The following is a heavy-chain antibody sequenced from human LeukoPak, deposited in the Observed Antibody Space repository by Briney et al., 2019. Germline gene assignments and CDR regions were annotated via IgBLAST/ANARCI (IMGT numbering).Heavy chain of an antibody. CDR1: GYTFTGYY. D-gene: IGHD3-10*01. J-gene: IGHJ4*02. CDR3: ARGVGSLLWFGELSYLDY. V-gene: IGHV1-2*02. CDR2: INPNSGGT. Sequence: ASVKVSCKASGYTFTGYYMHWVRQAPGQGLEWMGWINPNSGGTNYAQKLQGRVTMTTDTSTSTAYMELRSLRSDDTAVYYCARGVGSLLWFGELSYLDYWGQGTLVTVSS.